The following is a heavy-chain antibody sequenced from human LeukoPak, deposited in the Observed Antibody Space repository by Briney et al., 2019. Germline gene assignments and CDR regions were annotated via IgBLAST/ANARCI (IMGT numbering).Heavy chain of an antibody. D-gene: IGHD3-10*01. CDR1: GYSISNGYY. Sequence: SETLSLTCTVSGYSISNGYYWGWVRQPPGKGLEWIGSIYHSGSTYYNPSLKSRVTISVDTSKNQFSLKLNSVTAADTAVYYCARTRYYYNSRSYGAPYYFDYWGQGTLVTVSS. CDR2: IYHSGST. V-gene: IGHV4-38-2*02. CDR3: ARTRYYYNSRSYGAPYYFDY. J-gene: IGHJ4*02.